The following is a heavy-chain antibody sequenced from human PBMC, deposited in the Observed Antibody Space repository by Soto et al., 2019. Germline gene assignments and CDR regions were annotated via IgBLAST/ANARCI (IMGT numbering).Heavy chain of an antibody. CDR2: ISSSSSYI. V-gene: IGHV3-21*01. D-gene: IGHD1-26*01. Sequence: GESLKISCKGSGYSFTSYWIGWVRQAPGKGLEWVSSISSSSSYIYYADSVKGRFTISRDNAKNLLYLQMNSLRAEDTAVYYCARTTHIEDYWGQGTLVTVSS. CDR3: ARTTHIEDY. CDR1: GYSFTSYW. J-gene: IGHJ4*02.